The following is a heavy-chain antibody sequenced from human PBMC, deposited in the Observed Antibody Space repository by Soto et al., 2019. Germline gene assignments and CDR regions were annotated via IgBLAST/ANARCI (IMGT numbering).Heavy chain of an antibody. CDR3: AAGYTTGPDAFDI. Sequence: GESLKISCKGSGYNFANYWIGWVRQMPGKGLEWMGMIFPGDSDTKNSPSLQGQITMSVDKSDSSAYLQWRSLKASDTAMYYCAAGYTTGPDAFDIWGQGTMVTV. V-gene: IGHV5-51*01. J-gene: IGHJ3*02. CDR1: GYNFANYW. CDR2: IFPGDSDT. D-gene: IGHD6-13*01.